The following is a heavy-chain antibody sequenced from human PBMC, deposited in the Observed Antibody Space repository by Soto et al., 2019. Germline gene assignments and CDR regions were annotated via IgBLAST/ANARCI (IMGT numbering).Heavy chain of an antibody. J-gene: IGHJ6*02. Sequence: QVQLVESGGGVVQPGRSLRLSCAASGFTFSSYGMHWVRQAPGKGLEWVAVISYDGSNKYYADSVKGRFTISRDNSKNTLYLQMNSLRAEDTAVYYCAKHRGGYSGSHEGGRDYYGMDVWGQGTTVTVSS. CDR1: GFTFSSYG. D-gene: IGHD5-12*01. CDR3: AKHRGGYSGSHEGGRDYYGMDV. V-gene: IGHV3-30*18. CDR2: ISYDGSNK.